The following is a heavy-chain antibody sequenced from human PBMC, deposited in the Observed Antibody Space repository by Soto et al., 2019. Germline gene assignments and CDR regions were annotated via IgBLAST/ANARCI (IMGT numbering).Heavy chain of an antibody. CDR3: ARGVGSGSYYNQYNWFDP. Sequence: ASVKVSCKASGYTFSNYGISWVRQAPGQGLEWMGWISGYSGNTNHAQKLQGRVTMTTDTSTSTAYMELRSLRSDDTAVYYCARGVGSGSYYNQYNWFDPWGQGTLVTVSS. J-gene: IGHJ5*02. CDR1: GYTFSNYG. V-gene: IGHV1-18*01. CDR2: ISGYSGNT. D-gene: IGHD3-10*01.